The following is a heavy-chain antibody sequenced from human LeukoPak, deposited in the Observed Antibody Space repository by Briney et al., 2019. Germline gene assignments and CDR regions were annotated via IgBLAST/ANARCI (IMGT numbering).Heavy chain of an antibody. Sequence: GASVRVSCKASGYTFTSYYMHWVRQAPGQGLEWMAWINPNSGGANYAQKFQGRVTMTRDTSISTAYMELSRLRSDDTAVYYCARDHCSGGSCYDWLDSWGQGTLVTFSS. CDR3: ARDHCSGGSCYDWLDS. CDR1: GYTFTSYY. V-gene: IGHV1-2*02. CDR2: INPNSGGA. D-gene: IGHD2-15*01. J-gene: IGHJ5*01.